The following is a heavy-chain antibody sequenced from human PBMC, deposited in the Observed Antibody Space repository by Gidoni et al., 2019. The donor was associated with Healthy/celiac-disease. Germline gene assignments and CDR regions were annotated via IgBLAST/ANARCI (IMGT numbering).Heavy chain of an antibody. J-gene: IGHJ4*02. V-gene: IGHV3-33*01. CDR2: IWYDGSNK. CDR3: IFSSSSVDY. CDR1: GFTFSSYG. D-gene: IGHD6-6*01. Sequence: QVQLVESGGGVVQPGRSLRLSCAASGFTFSSYGMHWVRQAPGKGLEWVAVIWYDGSNKYYADSVKGRFTISRDKSKNTLYLQMNSLRAEDTAVYYCIFSSSSVDYWGQGTLVTVSS.